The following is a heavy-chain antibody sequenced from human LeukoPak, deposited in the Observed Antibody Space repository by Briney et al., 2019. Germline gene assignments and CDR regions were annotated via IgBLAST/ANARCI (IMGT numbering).Heavy chain of an antibody. Sequence: GGSLRLSCAASGFTVSSNYMSWVRQAPGKGLEWVSVIYSDGTTYYADSVKGRFTISRDNSKNTLYLQMNSLRVEDTAVYYCTRYCTSTSCYLPWYWGQGTLVTVSS. J-gene: IGHJ4*02. CDR1: GFTVSSNY. CDR2: IYSDGTT. CDR3: TRYCTSTSCYLPWY. V-gene: IGHV3-66*02. D-gene: IGHD2-2*01.